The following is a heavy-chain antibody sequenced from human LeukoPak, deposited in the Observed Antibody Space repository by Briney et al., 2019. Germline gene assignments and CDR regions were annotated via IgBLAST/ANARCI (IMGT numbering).Heavy chain of an antibody. CDR3: AKDHYQYRSSWYGY. CDR1: GFTFSSYS. D-gene: IGHD6-13*01. CDR2: ISSSNSYI. V-gene: IGHV3-21*01. J-gene: IGHJ4*02. Sequence: PGGSLRLSCAASGFTFSSYSMNWVRQAPGKGLEWVSSISSSNSYIYYADSVKGRFTISRDNSKNTLYLQMNSLRAEDTAVYYCAKDHYQYRSSWYGYWGQGTLVTVSS.